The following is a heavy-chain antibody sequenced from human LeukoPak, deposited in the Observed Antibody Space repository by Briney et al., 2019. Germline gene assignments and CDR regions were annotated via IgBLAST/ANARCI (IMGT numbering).Heavy chain of an antibody. CDR2: INPNSGGT. V-gene: IGHV1-2*02. D-gene: IGHD2-8*02. CDR3: ARTTGNRSWFDP. CDR1: GYTFTSYD. J-gene: IGHJ5*02. Sequence: ASVKVSCKASGYTFTSYDINWVRQAPGQGLEWMGWINPNSGGTNYAQKFQGRVTMTRDTSISTAYMELSRLRSDDTAVYYCARTTGNRSWFDPWGQGTLVTVSS.